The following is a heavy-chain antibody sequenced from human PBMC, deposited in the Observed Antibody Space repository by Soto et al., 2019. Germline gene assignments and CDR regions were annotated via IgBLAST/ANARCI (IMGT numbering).Heavy chain of an antibody. D-gene: IGHD6-19*01. CDR2: IWYDGSNK. V-gene: IGHV3-33*01. J-gene: IGHJ6*02. Sequence: GSLRLSCAASGFTFSSYGMHWVRQAPGKGLEWVAVIWYDGSNKYYADSVKGRFTISRDNSKNTLYLQMNSLRAEDTAVYYCARAHHSSGWYGDYYYGMDVWGQGTTVTVSS. CDR3: ARAHHSSGWYGDYYYGMDV. CDR1: GFTFSSYG.